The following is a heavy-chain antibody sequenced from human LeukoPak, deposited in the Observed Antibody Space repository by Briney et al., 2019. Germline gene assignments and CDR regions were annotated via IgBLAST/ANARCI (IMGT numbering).Heavy chain of an antibody. CDR3: ASSSSAAYYYYYYYMDV. Sequence: SVKVSCKASGGTFSSYAISWVRQAPGQGLEWMGGIIPIFGTANYAQKFQGRVAITADKSTSTAYMELSSLRSEDTAVYYCASSSSAAYYYYYYYMDVWGKGTTVTVSS. CDR2: IIPIFGTA. D-gene: IGHD6-6*01. V-gene: IGHV1-69*06. CDR1: GGTFSSYA. J-gene: IGHJ6*03.